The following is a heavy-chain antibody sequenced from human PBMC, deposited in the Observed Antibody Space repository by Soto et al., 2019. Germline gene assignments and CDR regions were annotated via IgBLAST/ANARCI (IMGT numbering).Heavy chain of an antibody. Sequence: GGSLRLSCAASGFTFSSYAMSWVRQAPGKGLEWVSAISGSGGSTYYADSVKGRFTISRDNSKNTLYLQMNSLRAEDTAVYYCAKDPGTGVKESNRAFDIWGQGTMVTVSS. CDR1: GFTFSSYA. D-gene: IGHD7-27*01. CDR3: AKDPGTGVKESNRAFDI. J-gene: IGHJ3*02. CDR2: ISGSGGST. V-gene: IGHV3-23*01.